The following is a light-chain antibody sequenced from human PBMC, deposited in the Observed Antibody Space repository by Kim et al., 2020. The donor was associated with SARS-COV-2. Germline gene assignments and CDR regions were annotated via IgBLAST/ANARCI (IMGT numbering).Light chain of an antibody. CDR1: NIGSKS. Sequence: SYELTQPPSVSVAPGKTARITCGGNNIGSKSVHWYQQKPGQAPVLVIYYDSDRPSGTPERFSGSNSGNTATLTISRVEAGDEADYYCQVWDSSSETVVFGGGTQLTVL. CDR3: QVWDSSSETVV. V-gene: IGLV3-21*04. CDR2: YDS. J-gene: IGLJ2*01.